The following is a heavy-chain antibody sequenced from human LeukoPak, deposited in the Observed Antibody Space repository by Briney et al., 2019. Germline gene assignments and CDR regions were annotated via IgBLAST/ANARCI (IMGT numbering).Heavy chain of an antibody. Sequence: GGSLRLSCAASGFTFSSYAMNWVRQAPGKGLEWVSGTGSTGVSTFYADSVKGRFTVSRDNSKNTLSLQMNSLRAEDTAVYYCAKDPGVVPAHYFDYSGQGTLVTVSS. V-gene: IGHV3-23*01. CDR3: AKDPGVVPAHYFDY. J-gene: IGHJ4*02. CDR2: TGSTGVST. D-gene: IGHD2-2*01. CDR1: GFTFSSYA.